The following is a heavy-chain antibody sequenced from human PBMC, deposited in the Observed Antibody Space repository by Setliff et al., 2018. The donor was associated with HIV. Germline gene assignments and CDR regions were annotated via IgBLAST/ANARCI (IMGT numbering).Heavy chain of an antibody. Sequence: PGGSLRLSCAASGFTFSTYWMHWVRQAPGKGMGLVSRIKTDGSSTSYADSVKGRFTISRDNAQNTLYLQMNSLRAEDTAVYYCARGVRGVVNGMDVWGQGTTVTVSS. J-gene: IGHJ6*02. D-gene: IGHD3-10*01. CDR1: GFTFSTYW. V-gene: IGHV3-74*01. CDR2: IKTDGSST. CDR3: ARGVRGVVNGMDV.